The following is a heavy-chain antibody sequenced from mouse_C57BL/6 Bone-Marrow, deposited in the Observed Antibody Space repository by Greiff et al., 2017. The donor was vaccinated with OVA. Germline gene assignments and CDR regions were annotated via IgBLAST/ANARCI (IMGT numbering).Heavy chain of an antibody. CDR1: GYAFSSSW. CDR3: ARTGTDYYAMDY. Sequence: VQLQESGPELVKPGASVKISCKASGYAFSSSWMNWVKQRPGKGLEWIGRIYPGDGDTNYNGKLKGKATLTADKSSSTAYMQLSSLTSEDSAVYFCARTGTDYYAMDYWGQGTSVTVSS. D-gene: IGHD4-1*01. J-gene: IGHJ4*01. CDR2: IYPGDGDT. V-gene: IGHV1-82*01.